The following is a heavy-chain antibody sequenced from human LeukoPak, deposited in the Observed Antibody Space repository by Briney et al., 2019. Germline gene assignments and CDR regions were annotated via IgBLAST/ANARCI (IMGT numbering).Heavy chain of an antibody. J-gene: IGHJ3*02. CDR1: GFTFSSYR. V-gene: IGHV3-48*01. CDR2: ISSSSSTI. Sequence: PGGSLRLSCAASGFTFSSYRMSWVRQAPGKGLEWVSYISSSSSTIYYADSVKGRFTISRDNAKNSLYLQMNSLRAGDTAVYYCARETGDVLLGAFDIWGQGTMVTVSS. D-gene: IGHD3-10*01. CDR3: ARETGDVLLGAFDI.